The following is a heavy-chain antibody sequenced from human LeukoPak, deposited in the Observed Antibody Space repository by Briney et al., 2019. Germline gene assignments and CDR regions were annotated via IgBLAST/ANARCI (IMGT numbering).Heavy chain of an antibody. Sequence: GGSLRLSCTASGFTFGDYAMSWVRQAPGKGLEWVGFIRSKAYGGTTEYAASVKGRSTISRDDSKSIAYLQMNSLKTEDTAVYYCTRRTRSASGYSYWGQGTLVTVSS. D-gene: IGHD3-22*01. CDR3: TRRTRSASGYSY. CDR1: GFTFGDYA. J-gene: IGHJ4*02. CDR2: IRSKAYGGTT. V-gene: IGHV3-49*04.